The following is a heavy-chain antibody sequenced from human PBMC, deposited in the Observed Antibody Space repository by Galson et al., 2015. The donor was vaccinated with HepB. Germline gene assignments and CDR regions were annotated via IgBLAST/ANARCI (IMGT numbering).Heavy chain of an antibody. J-gene: IGHJ4*02. Sequence: SLRLSCAASGFTFSSYSMNWVRQAPGKGLEWVSYIEKSGTRIYYADSVKGRFTISRDNTKNSLHLQMNSLRVEDTAVYYCARAPVYHCDYWGQGTLVTVSS. CDR3: ARAPVYHCDY. D-gene: IGHD2-2*02. CDR2: IEKSGTRI. CDR1: GFTFSSYS. V-gene: IGHV3-48*01.